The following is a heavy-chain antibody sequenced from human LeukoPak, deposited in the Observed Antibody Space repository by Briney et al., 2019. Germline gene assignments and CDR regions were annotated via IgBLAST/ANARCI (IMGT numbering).Heavy chain of an antibody. Sequence: GGSLRLSCATSGFTFSNYWMSWVRQAPGKGLEWVANINQEGSEKYYVDSVKGRFTISRDNAKNSLYLQMNSLRAEDTAVYYCARDLFDIVVVPAPSNAFDIWGQGTMVSVSS. CDR1: GFTFSNYW. V-gene: IGHV3-7*01. D-gene: IGHD2-2*01. CDR3: ARDLFDIVVVPAPSNAFDI. J-gene: IGHJ3*02. CDR2: INQEGSEK.